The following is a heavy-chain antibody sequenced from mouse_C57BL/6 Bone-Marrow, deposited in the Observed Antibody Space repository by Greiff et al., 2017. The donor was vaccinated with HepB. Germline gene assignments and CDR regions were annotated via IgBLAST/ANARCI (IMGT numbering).Heavy chain of an antibody. Sequence: VQLQQPGAELVMPGASVKLSCKASGYTFTSYWMHWVKQRPGQGLEWIGEIDPSDSYTNYNQKFKGKSTLTVDKSSSTAYMQLSSLTSEDSAVYYCARRGLLWSLWYFDVWGTGTTVTVSS. CDR3: ARRGLLWSLWYFDV. J-gene: IGHJ1*03. CDR1: GYTFTSYW. CDR2: IDPSDSYT. V-gene: IGHV1-69*01. D-gene: IGHD2-1*01.